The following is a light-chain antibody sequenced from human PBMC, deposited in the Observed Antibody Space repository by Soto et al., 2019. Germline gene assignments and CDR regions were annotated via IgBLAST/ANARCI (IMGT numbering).Light chain of an antibody. V-gene: IGKV3-11*01. CDR3: QQRSNWPPWT. CDR1: QNVLSD. CDR2: GAT. J-gene: IGKJ1*01. Sequence: EILLTQSPATLSVSPGETATLSCRASQNVLSDLAWYQQKPGQAPRLLVYGATTRATDAPAKFRGRGSGTEFSLTISSLEPEDFAVYYCQQRSNWPPWTFGQGTKVEIK.